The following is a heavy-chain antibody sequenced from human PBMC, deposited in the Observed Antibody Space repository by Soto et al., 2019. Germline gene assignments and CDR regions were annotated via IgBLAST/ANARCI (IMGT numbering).Heavy chain of an antibody. J-gene: IGHJ4*02. CDR3: ARHCISISCFTF. D-gene: IGHD2-2*02. Sequence: QLQLQESGPGLVEPSETLSLTCTVSGDSIGSTTFYWGWIRQAPGKGLEWIGNIYYTGRTNYNPSLQSRITMSVDTSKNQFSLRLSSVTAADTSVYYCARHCISISCFTFWGQGTLVIVSS. V-gene: IGHV4-39*01. CDR1: GDSIGSTTFY. CDR2: IYYTGRT.